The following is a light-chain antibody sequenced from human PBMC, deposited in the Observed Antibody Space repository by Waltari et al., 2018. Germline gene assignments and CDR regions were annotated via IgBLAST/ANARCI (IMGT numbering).Light chain of an antibody. V-gene: IGKV3-15*01. CDR3: QHYNNWPPA. CDR2: AGS. Sequence: RATLSCRARQRIVTNLAWYQQKPGQAPRLLIYAGSARASDIPARVSGSGSGTEFTLTISSLQSEDFGIYYCQHYNNWPPAFGQGTKVEIK. J-gene: IGKJ1*01. CDR1: QRIVTN.